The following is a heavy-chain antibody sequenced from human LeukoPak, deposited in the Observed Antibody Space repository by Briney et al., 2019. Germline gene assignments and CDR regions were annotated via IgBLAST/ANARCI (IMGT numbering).Heavy chain of an antibody. CDR3: ARDVHYYVAMDV. V-gene: IGHV3-23*01. CDR1: GFTFSAYS. CDR2: IGSDNKP. D-gene: IGHD3-10*02. Sequence: GGSLSLACEASGFTFSAYSMTWVRQAPGQGLEWVSSIGSDNKPHYSESVKGRLAISRDNSKSMLFLQLNSLRAEDTALYYCARDVHYYVAMDVGGQGNTVTVSS. J-gene: IGHJ6*02.